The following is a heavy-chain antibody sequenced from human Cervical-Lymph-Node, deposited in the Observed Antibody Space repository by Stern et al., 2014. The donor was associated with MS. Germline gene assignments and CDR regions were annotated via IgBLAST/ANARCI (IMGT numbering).Heavy chain of an antibody. D-gene: IGHD4-17*01. CDR1: GFTFSSYG. V-gene: IGHV3-30*18. CDR3: AKGYGDYVDY. J-gene: IGHJ4*02. CDR2: ISYDGSNK. Sequence: MQLVESGGGVVQPGRSLRLSCAASGFTFSSYGMHWVRQAPGKGLEWVAVISYDGSNKYYADSVKGRFTISRDNSKNTLYLQMNSLRAEDTAVYYCAKGYGDYVDYWGQGTLVTVSS.